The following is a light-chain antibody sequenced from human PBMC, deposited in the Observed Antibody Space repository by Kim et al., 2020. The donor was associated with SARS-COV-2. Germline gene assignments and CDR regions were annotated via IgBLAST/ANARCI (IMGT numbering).Light chain of an antibody. J-gene: IGKJ2*01. Sequence: EIVLTQSPATLSLSPGKRATLSCRASQSVSSYLAWYQQKPGQAPRLLIYDASNRATGILARFSGSGPGTDFTLTISSLEPEDFAVYYCQQRSNWPYTFGQGTRLEI. CDR3: QQRSNWPYT. V-gene: IGKV3D-11*02. CDR1: QSVSSY. CDR2: DAS.